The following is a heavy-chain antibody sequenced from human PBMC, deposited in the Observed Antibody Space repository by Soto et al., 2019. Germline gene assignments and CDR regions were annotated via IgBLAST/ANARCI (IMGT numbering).Heavy chain of an antibody. J-gene: IGHJ4*02. CDR1: GFTFSNYW. Sequence: GGSLRLSCAASGFTFSNYWMNWVRQAPGKGLEWVANINEDGSEKYYVDPAKGRFTISRDNSKNTLYLQMNSLRAEDTAVYYCADSGVNFDYWGQGTLVTVSS. V-gene: IGHV3-7*03. CDR3: ADSGVNFDY. D-gene: IGHD1-26*01. CDR2: INEDGSEK.